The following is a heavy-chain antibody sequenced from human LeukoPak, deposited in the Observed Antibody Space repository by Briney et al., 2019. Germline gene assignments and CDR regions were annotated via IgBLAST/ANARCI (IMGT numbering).Heavy chain of an antibody. D-gene: IGHD3/OR15-3a*01. Sequence: SETLSLTCTVSGGSISGSFYYWGWIRQPPGKRLEWIGSIYYSGSTYYNPSLKSRVTISVDTSKNQFSLNLSSVTAADTAVYYCARRGLIDYWGQGTLVTVSS. V-gene: IGHV4-39*01. CDR2: IYYSGST. CDR3: ARRGLIDY. CDR1: GGSISGSFYY. J-gene: IGHJ4*02.